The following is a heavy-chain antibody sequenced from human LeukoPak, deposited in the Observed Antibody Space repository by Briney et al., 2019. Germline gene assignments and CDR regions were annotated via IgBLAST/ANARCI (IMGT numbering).Heavy chain of an antibody. CDR3: ARDQRNSGSYRFEY. V-gene: IGHV1-18*01. CDR2: ITGNNGNT. D-gene: IGHD1-26*01. CDR1: GYTFSDYG. J-gene: IGHJ4*02. Sequence: GASVKVSCKTSGYTFSDYGISWVRQAPGQGLEWMGWITGNNGNTNYAPSLQGRVTMTTDTSTNTAYMELTSLKSDDTAVYECARDQRNSGSYRFEYWGQGTLVTVSS.